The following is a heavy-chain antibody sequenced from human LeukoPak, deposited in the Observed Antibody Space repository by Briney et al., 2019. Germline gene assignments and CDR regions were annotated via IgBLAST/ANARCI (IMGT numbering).Heavy chain of an antibody. Sequence: GGSLRLSCAASGFTFSSYSMNWVRQAPGKGLEWVSSISSSSSYIYYADSVKGRFTISRDNAKNSLYLQMNSLRAEDTAVYYCARVRIWEAVASDAFDIWGQGTMVTVSS. CDR2: ISSSSSYI. D-gene: IGHD6-19*01. J-gene: IGHJ3*02. CDR1: GFTFSSYS. V-gene: IGHV3-21*01. CDR3: ARVRIWEAVASDAFDI.